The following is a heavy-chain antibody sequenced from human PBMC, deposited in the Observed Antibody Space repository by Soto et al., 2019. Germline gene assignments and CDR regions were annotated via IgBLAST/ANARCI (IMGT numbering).Heavy chain of an antibody. CDR2: MNPHSGNT. Sequence: QVQLVQTGAEVKKPGASVKVSCKASGHGFTTYDINWVRQATGQGLEWMGWMNPHSGNTGYAQKFQGRVTMTRNTSIYTAYIELSSLRSEDTAVYYCARLYYDSGTDQPSLFDPWGQGTLVTVSS. CDR1: GHGFTTYD. J-gene: IGHJ5*02. D-gene: IGHD3-10*01. V-gene: IGHV1-8*01. CDR3: ARLYYDSGTDQPSLFDP.